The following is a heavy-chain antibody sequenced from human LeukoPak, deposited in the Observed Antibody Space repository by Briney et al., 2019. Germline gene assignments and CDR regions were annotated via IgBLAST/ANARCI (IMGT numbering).Heavy chain of an antibody. V-gene: IGHV3-7*01. CDR3: ARQLSLGY. J-gene: IGHJ4*02. D-gene: IGHD2-2*01. Sequence: GGSLRLSCAASGFTFTTYWLSWVRQAPGKGLEWVATIKQDGSEQMYVESVRGRFTISRDNAKNSLFLHMNSLRVEDTAVYFCARQLSLGYWGQGTLVTVSS. CDR2: IKQDGSEQ. CDR1: GFTFTTYW.